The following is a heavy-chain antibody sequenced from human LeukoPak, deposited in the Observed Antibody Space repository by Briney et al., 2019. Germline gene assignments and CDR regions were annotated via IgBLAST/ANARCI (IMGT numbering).Heavy chain of an antibody. CDR1: GGSITNSKW. CDR3: AGKDFGTQIFDF. Sequence: SETLSLTCDVSGGSITNSKWWTWLRQPPGKGLEWIAEIYHSGSSNYNSSLRSRVTISVDKSKNQFSLKLYSVTAADTALYYCAGKDFGTQIFDFWGQGTLVTVSS. V-gene: IGHV4-4*02. J-gene: IGHJ4*02. D-gene: IGHD3-10*01. CDR2: IYHSGSS.